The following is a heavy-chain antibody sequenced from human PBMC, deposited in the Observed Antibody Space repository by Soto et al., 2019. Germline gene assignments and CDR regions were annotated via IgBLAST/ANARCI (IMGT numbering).Heavy chain of an antibody. CDR3: AKDLDCGGDCYLFDY. V-gene: IGHV3-23*01. D-gene: IGHD2-21*01. J-gene: IGHJ4*02. CDR1: GFTFSSYA. CDR2: ISGSGVST. Sequence: PGGSLRLSCAASGFTFSSYAMSWVRQAPGKGLEWVSAISGSGVSTYYADSVKGRITISRDNSKNTVYLQMNSLRAEDTAIYYCAKDLDCGGDCYLFDYWGQGTMVTVSS.